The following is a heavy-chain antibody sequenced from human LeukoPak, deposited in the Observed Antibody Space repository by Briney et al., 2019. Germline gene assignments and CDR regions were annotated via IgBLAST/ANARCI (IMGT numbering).Heavy chain of an antibody. CDR1: GFTFSSYW. CDR2: IKQDGSEK. D-gene: IGHD5-12*01. V-gene: IGHV3-7*01. Sequence: GGSLRLSCAASGFTFSSYWMSWVRQAPGKGLEWVANIKQDGSEKYYVDSVKGRFTISRDNAKSSLYLQMNSLRAEDTAVYYCARFRSGYVLYYFDYWGQGTLVTVSS. CDR3: ARFRSGYVLYYFDY. J-gene: IGHJ4*02.